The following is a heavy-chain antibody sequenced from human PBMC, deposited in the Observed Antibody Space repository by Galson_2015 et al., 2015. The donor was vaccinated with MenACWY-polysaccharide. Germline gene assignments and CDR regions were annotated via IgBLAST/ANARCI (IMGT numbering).Heavy chain of an antibody. CDR3: ARDPRGARSSYFDN. CDR1: GFTFRSYW. J-gene: IGHJ4*02. V-gene: IGHV3-74*01. Sequence: SLRLSCAASGFTFRSYWMHWVRHAPGKGLVWVSRINSDGKFTSYADSVKGRFIISRDNAENSLYLQMNSLRAEDTAVYYCARDPRGARSSYFDNWGQGIQVTVSS. CDR2: INSDGKFT. D-gene: IGHD3-10*01.